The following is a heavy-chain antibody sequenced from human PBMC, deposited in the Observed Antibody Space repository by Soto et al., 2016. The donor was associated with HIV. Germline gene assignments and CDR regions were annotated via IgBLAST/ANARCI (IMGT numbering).Heavy chain of an antibody. CDR1: GFTVSSNY. V-gene: IGHV3-66*01. CDR2: IYSGGST. CDR3: ARGEWTYYYDRSGYYYDY. Sequence: EVQLVESGGGLVQPGGSLRLSCAASGFTVSSNYMSWVRQAPGKGLEWVSVIYSGGSTYYADSVKGRFTISRDNSKNTLYLQMNSLRAEDTAVYYCARGEWTYYYDRSGYYYDYWGQGTLVTVSS. J-gene: IGHJ4*02. D-gene: IGHD3-22*01.